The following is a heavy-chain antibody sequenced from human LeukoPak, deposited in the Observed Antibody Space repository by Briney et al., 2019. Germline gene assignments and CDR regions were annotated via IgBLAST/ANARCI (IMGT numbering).Heavy chain of an antibody. CDR3: ASAPSNYYYYYYMDV. V-gene: IGHV4-39*07. Sequence: PSETLSLTCTVSGGSISSSSYYWGWIRQPPGKGLEWIGSIYYSGSTYYNPSLKSRVTISVDTSKNQFSLKLSSVTPADTAVYYCASAPSNYYYYYYMDVWGKGTTVTVSS. CDR1: GGSISSSSYY. J-gene: IGHJ6*03. CDR2: IYYSGST.